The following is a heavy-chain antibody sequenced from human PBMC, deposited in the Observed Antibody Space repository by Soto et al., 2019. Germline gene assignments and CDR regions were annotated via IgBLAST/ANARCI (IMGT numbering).Heavy chain of an antibody. CDR2: IIPIFGTA. V-gene: IGHV1-69*01. Sequence: QVQLVQSGAEVKKPGSSVKVSCKASGVPFSSYAISWVRQAPGQGLEWMGGIIPIFGTANYAQKFQGRVTITADESNRTAYMELSSLTSEDTAMYYCARGSHSPGIAVAGYYYWGQGTLVTVSS. CDR3: ARGSHSPGIAVAGYYY. CDR1: GVPFSSYA. D-gene: IGHD6-19*01. J-gene: IGHJ4*02.